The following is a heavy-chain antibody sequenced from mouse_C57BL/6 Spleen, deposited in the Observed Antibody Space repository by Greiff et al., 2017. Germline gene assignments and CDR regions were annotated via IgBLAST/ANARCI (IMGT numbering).Heavy chain of an antibody. D-gene: IGHD1-1*01. V-gene: IGHV5-9-1*02. J-gene: IGHJ4*01. CDR2: ISSGGDYI. Sequence: EVKVEESGEGLVKPGGSLKLSCAASGFTFSSYAMSWVRQTPEKRLEWVAYISSGGDYIYYADTVKGRFTISRDNARNTLYLQMSSLKSEDTAMYYCTRDSLYGSSSYAMDYWGQGTSVTVSS. CDR3: TRDSLYGSSSYAMDY. CDR1: GFTFSSYA.